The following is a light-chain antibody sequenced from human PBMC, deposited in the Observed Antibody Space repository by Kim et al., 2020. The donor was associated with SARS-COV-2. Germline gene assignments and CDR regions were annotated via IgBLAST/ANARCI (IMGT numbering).Light chain of an antibody. CDR1: SGSIASTN. Sequence: LTQPHSVSESPGKTVTISCTRSSGSIASTNVQWYQQRPGTSPTAVIFENNQRPSGVPDRFSGSIDGSSNSASLTISGLKTEDEADYYCQSFDSNIQVFGGGTQLTV. V-gene: IGLV6-57*01. CDR2: ENN. J-gene: IGLJ3*02. CDR3: QSFDSNIQV.